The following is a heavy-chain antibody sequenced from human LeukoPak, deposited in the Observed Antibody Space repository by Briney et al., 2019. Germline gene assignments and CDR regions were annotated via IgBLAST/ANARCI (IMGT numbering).Heavy chain of an antibody. V-gene: IGHV3-23*01. J-gene: IGHJ4*02. CDR1: GFTFNNYA. CDR3: AKRGGSGSYYPFDY. Sequence: GGSLRLSCAASGFTFNNYAMIWVGQAPGKGLEWVSTISTAGAGTYYADSVKGRFTISRDNSKNTLYLQMNSLRAEDTAVYYCAKRGGSGSYYPFDYWGQGTLVTVSS. D-gene: IGHD3-10*01. CDR2: ISTAGAGT.